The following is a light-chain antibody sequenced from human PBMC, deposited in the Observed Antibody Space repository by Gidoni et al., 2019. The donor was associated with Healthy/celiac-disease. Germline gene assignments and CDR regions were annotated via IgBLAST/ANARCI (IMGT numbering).Light chain of an antibody. CDR1: QSISSY. Sequence: DIQMTQSPSSLSASVGDRVTITCRASQSISSYLHWYQQKPGKAPKLLIYAASSSQRGVPSRFSGSGSGTDFTLTISSLQPEDFASYYCQQSYSTPRTFGQGTKVEIK. CDR2: AAS. V-gene: IGKV1-39*01. CDR3: QQSYSTPRT. J-gene: IGKJ1*01.